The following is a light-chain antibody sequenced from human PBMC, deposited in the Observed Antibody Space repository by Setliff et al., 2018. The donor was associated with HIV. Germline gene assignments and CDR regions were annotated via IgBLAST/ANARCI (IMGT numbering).Light chain of an antibody. CDR3: AAWDDSLSGYV. CDR2: RNN. V-gene: IGLV1-47*01. Sequence: QSVLTQPPSVSGAPGQRVTISCTGSISNIGAGYDTHWYQQFPGTAPKLLIYRNNQRPSGVPDRFSGSKSGTSASLAISGLRSEDEADYYCAAWDDSLSGYVFGTGTRSPS. J-gene: IGLJ1*01. CDR1: ISNIGAGYD.